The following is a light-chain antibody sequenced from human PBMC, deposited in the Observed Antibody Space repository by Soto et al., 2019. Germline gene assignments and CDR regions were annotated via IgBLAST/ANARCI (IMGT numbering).Light chain of an antibody. J-gene: IGKJ1*01. CDR3: HQRQSWPRT. CDR1: QYINTR. V-gene: IGKV3-11*01. Sequence: EIVLTQSPATRSSFPGDRLTLSFRASQYINTRLAWYQHRPGQAPRLLIYQTSIRAAGIPARFSASGSGTDFTLTISDVQPEDFALYYCHQRQSWPRTFGQGTKVDIK. CDR2: QTS.